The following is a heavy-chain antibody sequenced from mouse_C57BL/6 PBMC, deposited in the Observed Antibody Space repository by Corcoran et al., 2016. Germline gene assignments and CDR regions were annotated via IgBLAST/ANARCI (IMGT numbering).Heavy chain of an antibody. CDR2: INPNNGGT. CDR1: GYTITGYD. Sequence: EVQLQQSGPELVKPGASVKISCKASGYTITGYDKNWVRQSHGKSLEWMGDINPNNGGTSYNQKFKGKATLIVDKSSSTDYMELRSLTSEDSAVYYGARQEPSYYAMDYCGQGTSVTVS. J-gene: IGHJ4*01. CDR3: ARQEPSYYAMDY. V-gene: IGHV1-26*01.